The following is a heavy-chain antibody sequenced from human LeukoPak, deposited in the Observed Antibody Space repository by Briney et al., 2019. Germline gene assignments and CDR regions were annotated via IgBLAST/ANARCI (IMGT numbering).Heavy chain of an antibody. D-gene: IGHD3/OR15-3a*01. V-gene: IGHV3-15*01. CDR2: IRSKTDGGTI. CDR3: TTWTDLYDY. CDR1: GLTFSNAW. Sequence: GGSLRLSCAASGLTFSNAWMSWVRQAPGMGLDWVGRIRSKTDGGTIDYAAPVKGRFVISRDDSRDTLYLQMNSLRIEDTAMYYCTTWTDLYDYWGQGILVTVSP. J-gene: IGHJ4*02.